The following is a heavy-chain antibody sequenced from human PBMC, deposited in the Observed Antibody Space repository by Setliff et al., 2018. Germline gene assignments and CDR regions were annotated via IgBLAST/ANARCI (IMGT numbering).Heavy chain of an antibody. Sequence: PSETLSLTCNVSGGSISSRTYYWSWIRQPAGKGLEWIGHIYTSWSTNYNPSLKSRVTMSVDTSKNQFSLKLNSVTAADTAVYYCARTGTYRYFDHWGQGTLVTVSS. CDR1: GGSISSRTYY. V-gene: IGHV4-61*09. CDR2: IYTSWST. D-gene: IGHD5-12*01. CDR3: ARTGTYRYFDH. J-gene: IGHJ4*02.